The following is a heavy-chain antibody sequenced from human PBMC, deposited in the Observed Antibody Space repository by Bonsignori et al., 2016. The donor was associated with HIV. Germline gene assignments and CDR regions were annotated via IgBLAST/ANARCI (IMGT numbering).Heavy chain of an antibody. V-gene: IGHV3-74*01. D-gene: IGHD4/OR15-4a*01. Sequence: VRQAPGKGLVWVSRINSDGSSTSYADSVKGRFTISRDNAKNTLYLQMNSLRAEDTAVYYCARGPANSNWFDPWGQGTLVTVSS. CDR3: ARGPANSNWFDP. CDR2: INSDGSST. J-gene: IGHJ5*02.